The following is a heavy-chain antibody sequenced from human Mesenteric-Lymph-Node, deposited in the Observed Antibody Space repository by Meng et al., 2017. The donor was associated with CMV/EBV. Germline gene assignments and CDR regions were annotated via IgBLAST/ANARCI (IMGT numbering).Heavy chain of an antibody. CDR3: ARGASPFYCSSTSCYPGYSSSPFDY. CDR1: GYTFTSYG. V-gene: IGHV1-2*02. Sequence: ASVKVSCKASGYTFTSYGISWVRQAPGQGLEWMGWINPNSGGTNYAQKFQGRVTMTRDTSISTAYMELSRLRSDDTAVYYCARGASPFYCSSTSCYPGYSSSPFDYWGQGTLVTVSS. D-gene: IGHD2-2*01. CDR2: INPNSGGT. J-gene: IGHJ4*02.